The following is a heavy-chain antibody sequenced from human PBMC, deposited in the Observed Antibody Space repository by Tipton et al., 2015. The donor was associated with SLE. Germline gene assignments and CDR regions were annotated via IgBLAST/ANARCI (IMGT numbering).Heavy chain of an antibody. J-gene: IGHJ3*02. CDR1: GGSFSGYY. V-gene: IGHV4-34*01. CDR3: ARVRGSSWLSFAFDI. CDR2: IYYSEST. Sequence: TLSLTCAVYGGSFSGYYWGWIRQPPGKGLEWIGSIYYSESTYYNPSLKSRVTISVDTSKNQFSLKLSSVTAADTAVYYCARVRGSSWLSFAFDIWGQGTMVTVSS. D-gene: IGHD6-13*01.